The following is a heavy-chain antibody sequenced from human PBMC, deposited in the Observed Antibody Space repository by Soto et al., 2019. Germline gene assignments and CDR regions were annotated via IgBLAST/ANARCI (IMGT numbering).Heavy chain of an antibody. CDR1: GFTFRTYG. CDR3: AKKEKRYFDWLPSYHYYGMDV. Sequence: PGGSLRLSCVASGFTFRTYGMHWVCQAPGKGLEWVAGIWYDGSNKYYADSVKGRFTISRDNSKNTLYLQMNSLRAEDTAVYYCAKKEKRYFDWLPSYHYYGMDVWGQGTTVRVSS. D-gene: IGHD3-9*01. J-gene: IGHJ6*02. V-gene: IGHV3-30*02. CDR2: IWYDGSNK.